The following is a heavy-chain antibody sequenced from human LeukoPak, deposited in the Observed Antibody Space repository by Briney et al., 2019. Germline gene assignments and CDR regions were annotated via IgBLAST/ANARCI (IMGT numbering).Heavy chain of an antibody. CDR1: GGSISSGGYY. J-gene: IGHJ4*02. V-gene: IGHV4-31*03. Sequence: SETLSLTCTVSGGSISSGGYYWSWIRQHPGTGLEWIGYIYYSGSTYYNPSLKSRVTISVDTSKNQFSLKLSSVTAADTAVYYCARGGSGYYFDYWGQGTLVTVSS. CDR3: ARGGSGYYFDY. D-gene: IGHD3-22*01. CDR2: IYYSGST.